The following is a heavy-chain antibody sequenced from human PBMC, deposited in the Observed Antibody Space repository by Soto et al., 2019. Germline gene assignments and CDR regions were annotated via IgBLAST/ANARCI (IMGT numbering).Heavy chain of an antibody. CDR1: GFTFSSYG. J-gene: IGHJ6*02. V-gene: IGHV3-33*01. Sequence: QVQLVESGGGVVQPGRSLRLSCAASGFTFSSYGMHWVRQAPGKGLEWVAVIWYDGSNKYYADSVKGRFTISRDNSKNTLYLQMNSLRAEDTAVYYCAREDVRYSYGPDLGWQYYYYGMDVWGQGTTVTVSS. CDR2: IWYDGSNK. D-gene: IGHD5-18*01. CDR3: AREDVRYSYGPDLGWQYYYYGMDV.